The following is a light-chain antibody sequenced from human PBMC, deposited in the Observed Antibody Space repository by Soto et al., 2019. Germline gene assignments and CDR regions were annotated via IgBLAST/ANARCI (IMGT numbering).Light chain of an antibody. CDR1: QSVSSY. V-gene: IGKV3-11*01. J-gene: IGKJ4*01. Sequence: EIVLTQSPATLSLSPGERASLSCRASQSVSSYLVWHQQKAGQAPRLLIYDASNRATGIPARFTGSGSGTDFTLTISSLEPEDFAVYYCQQRSSWPLTFGGGTRVET. CDR3: QQRSSWPLT. CDR2: DAS.